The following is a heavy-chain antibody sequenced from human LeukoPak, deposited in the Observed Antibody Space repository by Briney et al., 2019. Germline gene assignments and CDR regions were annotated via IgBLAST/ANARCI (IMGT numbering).Heavy chain of an antibody. D-gene: IGHD3-3*01. V-gene: IGHV1-24*01. Sequence: ASVKVSCKASGYTFIGYYLHWVRQAPGKGLEWMGGFDPEDGETIYAQKFQGRVTMTEDTSTDTAYMELSSLRSEDTAVYYCATAFGVVSPSAFDIWGQGTMVTVSS. J-gene: IGHJ3*02. CDR3: ATAFGVVSPSAFDI. CDR1: GYTFIGYY. CDR2: FDPEDGET.